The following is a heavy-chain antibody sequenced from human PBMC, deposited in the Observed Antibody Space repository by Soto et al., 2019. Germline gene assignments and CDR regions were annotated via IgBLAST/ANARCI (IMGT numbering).Heavy chain of an antibody. Sequence: GGSLRLSCAASGFTFSSYSMNWVRQAPGKGLEWVSYISSSSSTIYYADSVKGRFTISRDNAKNSLYLQMNSLRDEDTAVYYCASEGAAAVEYYYYGMDVWGQGTTVTVSS. CDR1: GFTFSSYS. V-gene: IGHV3-48*02. J-gene: IGHJ6*02. D-gene: IGHD6-13*01. CDR2: ISSSSSTI. CDR3: ASEGAAAVEYYYYGMDV.